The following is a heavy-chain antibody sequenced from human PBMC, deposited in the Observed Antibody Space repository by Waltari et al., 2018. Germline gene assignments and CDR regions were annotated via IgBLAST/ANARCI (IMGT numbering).Heavy chain of an antibody. CDR3: ATGGWGFYLDN. CDR2: ISSTGSYT. CDR1: GFTFGSHS. J-gene: IGHJ4*02. D-gene: IGHD7-27*01. V-gene: IGHV3-21*01. Sequence: EVQLVESGGGLVKPGGSLRLSGAAAGFTFGSHSMNWVRQARGKGLEWISSISSTGSYTHYADSVKGRFTISRDNAKNSLYLQMNSLRAEDTGVYWCATGGWGFYLDNWGQGTLVTFSS.